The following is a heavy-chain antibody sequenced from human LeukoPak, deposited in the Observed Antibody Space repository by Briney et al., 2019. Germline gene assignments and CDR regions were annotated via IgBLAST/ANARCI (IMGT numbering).Heavy chain of an antibody. V-gene: IGHV3-21*01. CDR3: ARDGVQVRSDYYGMDV. CDR1: GFTFSSYS. CDR2: ISSSSRYI. Sequence: GGSLRLSCAASGFTFSSYSMNWVRQAPGKGLEWVSSISSSSRYIYYADSEKGRFTISRDNAKNSLYLQMISLRAEDTAVYYCARDGVQVRSDYYGMDVWGQGTTVTVSS. J-gene: IGHJ6*02.